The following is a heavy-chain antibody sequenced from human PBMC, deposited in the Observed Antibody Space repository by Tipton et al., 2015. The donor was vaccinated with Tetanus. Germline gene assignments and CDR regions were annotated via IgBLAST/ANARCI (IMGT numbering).Heavy chain of an antibody. J-gene: IGHJ5*02. V-gene: IGHV5-51*01. CDR2: IHPGESDT. Sequence: QLVQSGAEVKKPGESLKISCKASGYSFSSYYIAWVRQTPGRGLEWMGFIHPGESDTPYSQSFQGQVTISADTSINTAYLHWNSLTDSDTAAYYCARGRTNANLFFWFGPWGQGTPVIVSS. CDR3: ARGRTNANLFFWFGP. CDR1: GYSFSSYY. D-gene: IGHD1/OR15-1a*01.